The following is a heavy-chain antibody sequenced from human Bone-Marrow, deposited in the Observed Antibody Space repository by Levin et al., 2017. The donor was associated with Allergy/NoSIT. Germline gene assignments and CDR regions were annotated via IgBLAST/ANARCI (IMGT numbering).Heavy chain of an antibody. Sequence: PGGSLRLSCAVSGFTFSTYAMSWVRQAPGKGLEWVSAIRGSGADTYYGDSVKGRFTISRDNSKNTLYLQMNSLRADDTAVYYCARGGLGSGSHFDYWGQGALVTVSS. J-gene: IGHJ4*02. CDR3: ARGGLGSGSHFDY. CDR2: IRGSGADT. CDR1: GFTFSTYA. D-gene: IGHD3-10*01. V-gene: IGHV3-23*01.